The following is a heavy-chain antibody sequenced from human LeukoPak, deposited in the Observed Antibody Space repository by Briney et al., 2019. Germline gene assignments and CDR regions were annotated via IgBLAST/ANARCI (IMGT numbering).Heavy chain of an antibody. CDR2: IYPGDSDT. V-gene: IGHV5-51*01. Sequence: GESLQISSKGPGYSFTSYWIGWVRPLPGKGLEWMGIIYPGDSDTRYSPSFQGQVTISADKSIGTAYLQWSSLKASDTAMYYCATGSSGYYGPLDYWGQGTLVTVSS. CDR3: ATGSSGYYGPLDY. D-gene: IGHD3-22*01. CDR1: GYSFTSYW. J-gene: IGHJ4*02.